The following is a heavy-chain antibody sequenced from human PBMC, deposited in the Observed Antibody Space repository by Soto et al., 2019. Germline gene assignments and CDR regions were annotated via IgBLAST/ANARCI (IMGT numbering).Heavy chain of an antibody. CDR1: GYTFSSYA. CDR2: ISAYNGNT. J-gene: IGHJ5*02. D-gene: IGHD3-10*01. V-gene: IGHV1-18*01. CDR3: ARDLGGGLFDP. Sequence: QVQLVQSGAEVKKPGASVKVSCKASGYTFSSYAISWVRQAPGQGLEWMGWISAYNGNTNYAQKLQGRVTMTTDTSTRTAYMELRSLRSDATAVYYCARDLGGGLFDPWGQGTLVTVSS.